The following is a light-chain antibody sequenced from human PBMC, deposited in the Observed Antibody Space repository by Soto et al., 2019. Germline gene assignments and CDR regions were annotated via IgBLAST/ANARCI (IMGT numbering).Light chain of an antibody. CDR2: ATS. Sequence: DIQMTQSPSSLYASVGDRVTITCRASQSVTSSLNWYQQKPGKAPKFLIYATSNLQNGVPSRFSGSGSGTEFTLSISNLQPEDFATYYCQQSYGTPPTFGQGTKVDIK. CDR1: QSVTSS. V-gene: IGKV1-39*01. CDR3: QQSYGTPPT. J-gene: IGKJ1*01.